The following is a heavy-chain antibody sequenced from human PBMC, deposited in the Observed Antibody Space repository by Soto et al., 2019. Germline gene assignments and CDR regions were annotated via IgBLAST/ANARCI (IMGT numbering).Heavy chain of an antibody. Sequence: QITLKESGPTLVKPTQTLTLTCTFSGFSLSTSGVGVGWIRQPPGKALEWLALIYWDDDKRYSPSLKSRLTNLKXXSKNQVVLTMTNMDPVDTATYYCAHSGGTGTDLDYWGQGTLVTVSS. J-gene: IGHJ4*02. CDR1: GFSLSTSGVG. CDR3: AHSGGTGTDLDY. CDR2: IYWDDDK. V-gene: IGHV2-5*02. D-gene: IGHD1-1*01.